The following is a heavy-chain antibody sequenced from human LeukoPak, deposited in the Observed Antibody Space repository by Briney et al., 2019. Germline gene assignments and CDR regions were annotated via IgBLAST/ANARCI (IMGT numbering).Heavy chain of an antibody. CDR3: AKGNYGSGIFDY. D-gene: IGHD3-10*01. CDR1: GFTFSSCG. V-gene: IGHV3-30*02. J-gene: IGHJ4*02. CDR2: IRDDGNNK. Sequence: GGSLRLSCAASGFTFSSCGRHWVRQAPGKGLEWVAFIRDDGNNKYYADSVKGRLTISRDNSKNTLYLQMNSLRTEDTAVYYCAKGNYGSGIFDYWGQGTLVTVSS.